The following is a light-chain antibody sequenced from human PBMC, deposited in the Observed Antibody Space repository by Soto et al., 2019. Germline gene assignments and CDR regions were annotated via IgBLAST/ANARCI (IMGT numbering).Light chain of an antibody. V-gene: IGLV1-40*01. CDR2: GNS. J-gene: IGLJ7*02. CDR1: SSNIGAGYD. CDR3: QSYDSSLRGAV. Sequence: QSVLTQPPSVSGAPGQRVTISCTGSSSNIGAGYDVHWYQQLPGTAPKLLIYGNSNRPSGVPDRFSGSKSGTSASLAITGLQAEDEADYYCQSYDSSLRGAVFGGGTQLTA.